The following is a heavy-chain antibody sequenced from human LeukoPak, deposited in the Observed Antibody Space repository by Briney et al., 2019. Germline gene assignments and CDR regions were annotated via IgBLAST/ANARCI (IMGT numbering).Heavy chain of an antibody. CDR2: IYYSGST. Sequence: SGPTLLQPTQTLTLTCTFSGFSLNSRAVGVGWIRQPPAKGLEWIGYIYYSGSTYYNPSLKSRVTISVDTSKNQFSLKLSSVTAADTAVYYCARDRRSTSWARDYYMDVWGKGTTVTVSS. D-gene: IGHD2-2*01. J-gene: IGHJ6*03. V-gene: IGHV4-30-4*08. CDR3: ARDRRSTSWARDYYMDV. CDR1: GFSLNSRAVG.